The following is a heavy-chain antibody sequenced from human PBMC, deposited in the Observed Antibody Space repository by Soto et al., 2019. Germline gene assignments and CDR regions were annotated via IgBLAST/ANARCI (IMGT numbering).Heavy chain of an antibody. CDR2: IYSSGST. D-gene: IGHD6-13*01. V-gene: IGHV4-4*07. CDR1: SGPFTTYY. CDR3: AGGAAADYFDY. J-gene: IGHJ4*02. Sequence: QVQLQESGPGLVNASETLSLTCTASSGPFTTYYWSWIWQPAGKGLEWIGRIYSSGSTLYNPSLKSRVTMSVDTSKNQISLKLSSVTAADTAVYYCAGGAAADYFDYWGQGTLVTVSS.